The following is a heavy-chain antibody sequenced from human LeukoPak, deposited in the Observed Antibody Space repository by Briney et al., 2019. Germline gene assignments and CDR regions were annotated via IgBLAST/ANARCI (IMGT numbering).Heavy chain of an antibody. J-gene: IGHJ4*02. CDR3: ARGSDILTGYLFRFDY. CDR1: GFTFSSYW. V-gene: IGHV3-7*04. Sequence: GGSLRLSCAASGFTFSSYWMSWVRQAPGKGLEWVANIKKDGSDKYYVDSVKGRFTIYRDNAKNSLYLQMNSLRAEDTAVYYCARGSDILTGYLFRFDYWGQGTLVTVSS. CDR2: IKKDGSDK. D-gene: IGHD3-9*01.